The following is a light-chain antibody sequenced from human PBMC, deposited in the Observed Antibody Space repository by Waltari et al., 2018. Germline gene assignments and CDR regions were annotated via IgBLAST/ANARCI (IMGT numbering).Light chain of an antibody. CDR2: WAP. CDR1: QSVLHSPNNQNY. J-gene: IGKJ2*01. V-gene: IGKV4-1*01. CDR3: LQYFSSPYS. Sequence: DIVMTQSPDSLAVALGERATINCKSSQSVLHSPNNQNYVAWYQHKPRQPPKLLIFWAPARKSGVPDRFSDSGSGTDFTLAITRLQAEDLAVYYCLQYFSSPYSFGQGTKLEIK.